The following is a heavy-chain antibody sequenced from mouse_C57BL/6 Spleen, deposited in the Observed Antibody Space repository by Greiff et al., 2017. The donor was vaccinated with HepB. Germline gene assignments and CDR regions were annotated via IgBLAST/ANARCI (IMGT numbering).Heavy chain of an antibody. Sequence: VKLMESGPELVKPGASAKISCKASGYAFSSSWMNWVKQRPGKGLEWIGRNYPGDGDTNYNGKFKGKATLTADKSSSTAYMQLSSLTSEDSAVYFCAGVWSLFAYWDQGTLVTVTA. CDR1: GYAFSSSW. CDR3: AGVWSLFAY. D-gene: IGHD2-10*02. J-gene: IGHJ3*01. V-gene: IGHV1-82*01. CDR2: NYPGDGDT.